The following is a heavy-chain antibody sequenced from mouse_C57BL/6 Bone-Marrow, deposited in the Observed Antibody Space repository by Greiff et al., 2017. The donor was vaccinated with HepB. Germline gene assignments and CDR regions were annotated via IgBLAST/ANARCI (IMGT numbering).Heavy chain of an antibody. CDR3: ARETIRYYYAMDY. D-gene: IGHD1-1*02. Sequence: EVQLVESGPGLVKPSQSLSLTCSVTGYSITSGYYWNWIRQFPGNKLEWMGYISYDGSNNYNPSLKNRISITRDTSKNQFFLKLNSVTTEDTATYYCARETIRYYYAMDYWGQGTSVTVSS. V-gene: IGHV3-6*01. J-gene: IGHJ4*01. CDR2: ISYDGSN. CDR1: GYSITSGYY.